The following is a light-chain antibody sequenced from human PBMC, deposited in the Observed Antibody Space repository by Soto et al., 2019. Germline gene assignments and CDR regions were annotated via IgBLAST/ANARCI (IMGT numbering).Light chain of an antibody. CDR1: SSDIGGYYY. V-gene: IGLV2-14*01. CDR3: TSYSSSDIFYV. J-gene: IGLJ1*01. CDR2: QVT. Sequence: QSVLTQPASMSGSPGQSITISCTGTSSDIGGYYYVSWYQHHPGKAPKLLIYQVTNRPSRVSNRFSGSKSGNTASLTISGLQADDEADYYCTSYSSSDIFYVFGTGTKVTVL.